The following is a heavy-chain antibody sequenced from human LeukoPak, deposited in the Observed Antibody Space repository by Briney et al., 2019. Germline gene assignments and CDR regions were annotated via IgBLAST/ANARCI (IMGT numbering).Heavy chain of an antibody. CDR2: INHSGST. CDR3: ARRRPRIAAAGTIDY. CDR1: GGSFSGYY. V-gene: IGHV4-34*01. D-gene: IGHD6-13*01. Sequence: PSETLSLTCAVYGGSFSGYYWSWIRQPPGKGLEWIGEINHSGSTNYNPSLKSRVTISVDTSKNQFSLKLSSATAADTAVYYCARRRPRIAAAGTIDYWGQGTLVTVSS. J-gene: IGHJ4*02.